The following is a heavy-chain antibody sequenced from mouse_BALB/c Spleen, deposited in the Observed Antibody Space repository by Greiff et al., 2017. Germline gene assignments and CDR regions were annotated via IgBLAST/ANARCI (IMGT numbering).Heavy chain of an antibody. D-gene: IGHD1-1*01. Sequence: VQLQQSGAELVRPGVSVKISCKGSGYTFTDYAMHWVKQSHAKSLEWIGVISTYYGDASYNQKFKGKATMTVDKSSSTAYMELARLTSEDSAIYYCARGRYYGSSYYAMDYWGQGTSVTVSS. CDR1: GYTFTDYA. CDR2: ISTYYGDA. J-gene: IGHJ4*01. V-gene: IGHV1S137*01. CDR3: ARGRYYGSSYYAMDY.